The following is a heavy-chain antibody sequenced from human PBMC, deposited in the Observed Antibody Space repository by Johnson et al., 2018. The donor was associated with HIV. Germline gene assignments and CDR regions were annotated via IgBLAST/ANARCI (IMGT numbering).Heavy chain of an antibody. V-gene: IGHV3-30*03. CDR1: GFTFSSYG. D-gene: IGHD3-10*01. CDR3: AREQATLWFRASGAAFNI. J-gene: IGHJ3*02. Sequence: VQLVESGGGVVQPGRSLRLSCAASGFTFSSYGMHWVRQAPGKGLAWVAVISYDGSNKYYADSVKGRFTISRANSKSTLYLQMSSLRVEDTAVYYCAREQATLWFRASGAAFNIWGQGTTVTVSS. CDR2: ISYDGSNK.